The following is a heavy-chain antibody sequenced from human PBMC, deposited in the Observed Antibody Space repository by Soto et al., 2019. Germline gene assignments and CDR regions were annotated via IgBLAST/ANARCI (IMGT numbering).Heavy chain of an antibody. CDR2: IYYSGST. Sequence: PSETLSLTCTVSGGSLSTYYWSWIRQPPGKGLEWIGYIYYSGSTNYNPSLKSRITISQDTSNNQFFLRLRSVTAADTAVYYCATHQSSSWYYFDYWGQGIMVTVSS. CDR1: GGSLSTYY. J-gene: IGHJ4*02. CDR3: ATHQSSSWYYFDY. V-gene: IGHV4-59*01. D-gene: IGHD6-13*01.